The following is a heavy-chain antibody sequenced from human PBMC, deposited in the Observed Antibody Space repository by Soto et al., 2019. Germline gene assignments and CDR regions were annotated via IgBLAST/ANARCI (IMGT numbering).Heavy chain of an antibody. V-gene: IGHV1-69*13. CDR3: ARPIQYYFGSGSYYNRPFDF. D-gene: IGHD3-10*01. Sequence: GASVKVSCKASGCAFSSYAISWVRQAPGQGLEWMGGIIPIFGTANYAQKFQGRVTITADESTSTAYMELSSLRSEDTAVYYCARPIQYYFGSGSYYNRPFDFWGQGTLVTVSS. CDR2: IIPIFGTA. CDR1: GCAFSSYA. J-gene: IGHJ4*02.